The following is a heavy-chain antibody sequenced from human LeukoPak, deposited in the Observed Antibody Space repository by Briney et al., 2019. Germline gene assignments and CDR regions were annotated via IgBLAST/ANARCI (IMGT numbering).Heavy chain of an antibody. D-gene: IGHD2-2*01. CDR1: GFTFSSYA. V-gene: IGHV3-23*01. CDR2: ISGSGGST. Sequence: PGGSLRLSCAASGFTFSSYAMSWVRQAPGKGLEWVSAISGSGGSTYYADSVKGRFTISRDNSKNTLYLQMNSLRAEDTAVYYCAKDSSRGVPAYDWFDPWGQGTLVTVSS. CDR3: AKDSSRGVPAYDWFDP. J-gene: IGHJ5*02.